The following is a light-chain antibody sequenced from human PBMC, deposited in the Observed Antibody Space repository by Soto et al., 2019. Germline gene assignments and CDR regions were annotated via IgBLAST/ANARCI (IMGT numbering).Light chain of an antibody. V-gene: IGLV2-11*01. CDR1: SSDVGGYNY. Sequence: QSVLTQPRSVSGSPGQSVTLSGTGTSSDVGGYNYVSWYQQYPGKAPKVMIYAVTKRPSGVPDRISGSKSGNTASLTISGLQAEDEADYYCCSYAGSYTHYVFGTGTKVTVL. J-gene: IGLJ1*01. CDR3: CSYAGSYTHYV. CDR2: AVT.